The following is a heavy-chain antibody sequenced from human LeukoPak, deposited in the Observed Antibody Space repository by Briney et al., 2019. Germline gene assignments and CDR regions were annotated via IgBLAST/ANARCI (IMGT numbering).Heavy chain of an antibody. CDR1: GFTFSSYE. J-gene: IGHJ4*02. Sequence: PGGSLRLSCAASGFTFSSYEMNWVRQAPGKGLEWVSAISGSGGSTYYADSVKGRFTISRDNSKNTLYLQMNSLRAEDTAVYYCAKMGSGWLSYFDYWGQGTLVTVSS. V-gene: IGHV3-23*01. CDR2: ISGSGGST. CDR3: AKMGSGWLSYFDY. D-gene: IGHD6-19*01.